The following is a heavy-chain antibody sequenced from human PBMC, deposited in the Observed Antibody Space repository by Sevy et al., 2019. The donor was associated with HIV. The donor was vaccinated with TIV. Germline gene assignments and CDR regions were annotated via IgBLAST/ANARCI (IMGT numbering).Heavy chain of an antibody. V-gene: IGHV1-24*01. CDR1: GYTLTQLS. CDR2: FDPEDGET. Sequence: ASVKVSCKVSGYTLTQLSMHWVRQPPGKGLEWMGSFDPEDGETLYAQKFQGRVTMTEDTSTDTAYMELRSLRSEDTAVYYCGTTKDYYDSSGSPFDYWGQGTLVTVSS. J-gene: IGHJ4*02. CDR3: GTTKDYYDSSGSPFDY. D-gene: IGHD3-22*01.